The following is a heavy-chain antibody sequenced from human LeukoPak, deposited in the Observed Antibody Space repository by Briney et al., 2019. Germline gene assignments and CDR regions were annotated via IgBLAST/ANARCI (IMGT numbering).Heavy chain of an antibody. CDR1: GGTFSGYA. V-gene: IGHV1-69*05. J-gene: IGHJ4*02. D-gene: IGHD3-10*01. CDR3: ARGGGSGSYGFDY. CDR2: IIPIFGTA. Sequence: SVKVSCKASGGTFSGYAISWVRQAPGQGLEWMGRIIPIFGTANYAQKFQGRVTITTDESTSTAYMELSSLRSEDTAVYYCARGGGSGSYGFDYWGQGTLVTVSS.